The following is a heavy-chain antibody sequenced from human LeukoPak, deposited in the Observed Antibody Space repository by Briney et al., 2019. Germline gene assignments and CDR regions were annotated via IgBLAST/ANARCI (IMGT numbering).Heavy chain of an antibody. CDR2: IYSGGST. CDR1: GFTFSSYA. Sequence: PGGSLRLSCAASGFTFSSYAMSWVRQAPGKGLEWVSVIYSGGSTYYADSVKGRFTISRDNSKNTLYLQMNSLRAEDTAVYYCARDITGDSSGGSEQWGQGTLVTVSS. D-gene: IGHD7-27*01. V-gene: IGHV3-66*01. CDR3: ARDITGDSSGGSEQ. J-gene: IGHJ4*02.